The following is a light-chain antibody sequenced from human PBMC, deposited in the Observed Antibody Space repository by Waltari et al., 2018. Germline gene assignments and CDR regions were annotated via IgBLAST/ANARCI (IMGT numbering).Light chain of an antibody. Sequence: DIQMTQSPSSLSASVGDIVTITCRASQGLGTWLAWYQQKPGKAPKVLIYGASTLLTGVPSRFSGSGSGTEFTLTITGLQPEDFATYFCQQGNSFPPTFGQGTRVEV. V-gene: IGKV1-12*01. J-gene: IGKJ1*01. CDR3: QQGNSFPPT. CDR2: GAS. CDR1: QGLGTW.